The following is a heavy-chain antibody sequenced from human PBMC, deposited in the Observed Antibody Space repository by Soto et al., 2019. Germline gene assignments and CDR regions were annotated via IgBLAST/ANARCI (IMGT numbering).Heavy chain of an antibody. V-gene: IGHV4-4*07. Sequence: SATLSLTCTGSGGSLSKYNWNWVRQSAGKGLEWIGRIYSNGKAYSNPSLKSRVTMSLDTLNNQVSLRLSSVTAADTAKYYCARERTYQMSGDDTLDIWGLGTMVTVSS. J-gene: IGHJ3*02. CDR3: ARERTYQMSGDDTLDI. CDR1: GGSLSKYN. D-gene: IGHD2-21*01. CDR2: IYSNGKA.